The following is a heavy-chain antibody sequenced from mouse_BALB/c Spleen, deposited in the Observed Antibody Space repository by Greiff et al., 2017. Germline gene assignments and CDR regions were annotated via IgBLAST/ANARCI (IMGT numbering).Heavy chain of an antibody. CDR3: ARGGYYGNYGYWYFDV. V-gene: IGHV5-6-5*01. CDR2: ISSGGST. CDR1: GFTFSSYA. Sequence: EVQLVESGGGLVKPGGSLKLSCAASGFTFSSYAMSWVRQTPEKRLEWVASISSGGSTYYPDSVKGRFTISRDNARNILYLQMSSLRSEDTAMYYCARGGYYGNYGYWYFDVWGAGTTVTVSS. J-gene: IGHJ1*01. D-gene: IGHD2-1*01.